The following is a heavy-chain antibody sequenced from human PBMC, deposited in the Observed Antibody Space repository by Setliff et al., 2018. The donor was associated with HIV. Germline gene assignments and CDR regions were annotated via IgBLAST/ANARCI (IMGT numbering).Heavy chain of an antibody. Sequence: GESLTISCRGSGYTFTNYWIGWVRQMPGRGLEWMGVIYPGDSDTRYSPSFEGQVTMSADKSINTPYLQWNSLRASDTAMYYCARQPTDTSGYNNWFDSWGQGTLVTVSS. CDR3: ARQPTDTSGYNNWFDS. D-gene: IGHD3-3*01. V-gene: IGHV5-51*01. CDR2: IYPGDSDT. J-gene: IGHJ5*01. CDR1: GYTFTNYW.